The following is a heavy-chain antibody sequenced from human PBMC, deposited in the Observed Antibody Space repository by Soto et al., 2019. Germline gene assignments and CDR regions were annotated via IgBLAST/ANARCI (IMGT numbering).Heavy chain of an antibody. V-gene: IGHV3-43*01. D-gene: IGHD6-13*01. CDR3: AKDLAGSPDRYYFDY. CDR1: GFTFDDYT. CDR2: ISWDGGST. J-gene: IGHJ4*02. Sequence: PGGSLRLSCAASGFTFDDYTMHWVRQAPGKGLEWVSLISWDGGSTYYADSVKGRFTISRDNSKNSLYLQMNSLRAEDTAVYYCAKDLAGSPDRYYFDYWGQGTLVTVSS.